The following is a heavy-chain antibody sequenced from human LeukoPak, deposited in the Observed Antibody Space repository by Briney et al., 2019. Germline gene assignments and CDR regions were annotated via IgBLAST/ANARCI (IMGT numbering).Heavy chain of an antibody. V-gene: IGHV4-30-4*07. J-gene: IGHJ6*03. CDR2: IYYSGST. CDR1: GGSISSGGYS. D-gene: IGHD3-22*01. CDR3: ARGASYYDSSGYLNTYYYYYMDV. Sequence: PSETLSLTCAVSGGSISSGGYSWSWIRQPPGKGLEWIGYIYYSGSTYYNPSLKSRVTISVDTSKNQFSLKLSSVTAADTAVYYCARGASYYDSSGYLNTYYYYYMDVWGKGTTVTVSS.